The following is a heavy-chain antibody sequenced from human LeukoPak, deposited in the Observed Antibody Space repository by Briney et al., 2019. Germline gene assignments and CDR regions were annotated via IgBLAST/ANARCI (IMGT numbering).Heavy chain of an antibody. J-gene: IGHJ5*02. V-gene: IGHV5-51*01. CDR3: ARLEGIAAAGTGWFDP. Sequence: GESLKISCKGSGYSFTSYWIGWVRQMPGKGLEWMGIIYPGDSDTRYSPSFQGQVTISADKSISTAYPQWSSLKASDTAMYYCARLEGIAAAGTGWFDPWGQGTLVTVSS. D-gene: IGHD6-13*01. CDR1: GYSFTSYW. CDR2: IYPGDSDT.